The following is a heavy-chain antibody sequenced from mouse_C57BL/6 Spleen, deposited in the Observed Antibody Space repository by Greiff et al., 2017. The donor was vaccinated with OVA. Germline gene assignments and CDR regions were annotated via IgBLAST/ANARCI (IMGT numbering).Heavy chain of an antibody. V-gene: IGHV14-1*01. J-gene: IGHJ4*01. CDR2: IDPEDGDT. Sequence: VQLKESGAELVRPGASVKLSCTASGFNIKDYYMHWVKQRPEQGLEWIGRIDPEDGDTEYAPKFQGKATMTADTSSNTAYLQLSSLTSEDTAVYYCTAYYSNYEGAMDYWGQGTSVTVSS. CDR1: GFNIKDYY. CDR3: TAYYSNYEGAMDY. D-gene: IGHD2-5*01.